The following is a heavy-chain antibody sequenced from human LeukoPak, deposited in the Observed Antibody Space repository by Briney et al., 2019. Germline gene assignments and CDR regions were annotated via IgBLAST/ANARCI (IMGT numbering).Heavy chain of an antibody. CDR1: GGSISSSSYY. CDR3: ARLPDYDFWSGYRDAFDI. Sequence: SETLSLTCTVSGGSISSSSYYWAWIRQPPGKGLEWIGSIYYSGSTYYNPSLKSRVTISVDTSKNQFSLKLSSVTAADTAVYYCARLPDYDFWSGYRDAFDIWGQGTMVTVSS. V-gene: IGHV4-39*01. D-gene: IGHD3-3*01. J-gene: IGHJ3*02. CDR2: IYYSGST.